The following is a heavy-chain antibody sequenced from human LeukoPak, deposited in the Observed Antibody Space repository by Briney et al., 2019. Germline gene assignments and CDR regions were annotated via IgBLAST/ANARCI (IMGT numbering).Heavy chain of an antibody. CDR3: ASYKRNAFDI. D-gene: IGHD1-1*01. CDR2: TYYSGST. Sequence: PSETLSLTCTVSGGSISSYYWSWIRQPPGKGLEWIGYTYYSGSTNYNPSLKSRVTISVDTSKNQFSLKLSSVTAADTAVYYCASYKRNAFDIWGQGTMVTVSS. CDR1: GGSISSYY. J-gene: IGHJ3*02. V-gene: IGHV4-59*01.